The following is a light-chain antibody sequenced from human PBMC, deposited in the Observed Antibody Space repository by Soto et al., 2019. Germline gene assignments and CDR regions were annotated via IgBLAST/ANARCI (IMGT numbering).Light chain of an antibody. CDR3: KQYISDSRT. CDR2: QAS. V-gene: IGKV1-5*03. J-gene: IGKJ2*02. CDR1: RSISTW. Sequence: DIQMTQSPSTLSASVGDRVTINCRASRSISTWLAWYQHRPGKAPKLLIYQASSLEDGVPSRFSGSGSGTEFTLTISSLQPDDFATYYCKQYISDSRTFGQGTKVESK.